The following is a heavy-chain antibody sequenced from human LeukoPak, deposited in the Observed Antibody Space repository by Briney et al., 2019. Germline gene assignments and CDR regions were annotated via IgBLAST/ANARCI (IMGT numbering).Heavy chain of an antibody. D-gene: IGHD3-3*01. CDR2: INAVDANT. J-gene: IGHJ4*02. CDR3: AKQFLDTN. CDR1: GFIFSNYA. Sequence: GGSLILSCAASGFIFSNYAMTWVRQAPGKGLEWVSTINAVDANTYYADSVKGRFPVSRDNSENTLYLQMNSLRAEDTAVYYCAKQFLDTNWGQGTLVTVSS. V-gene: IGHV3-23*01.